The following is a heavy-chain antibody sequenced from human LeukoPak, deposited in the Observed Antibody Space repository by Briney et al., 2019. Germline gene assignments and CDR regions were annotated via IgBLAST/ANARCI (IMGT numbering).Heavy chain of an antibody. V-gene: IGHV4-39*07. CDR1: GGSISSSSYY. D-gene: IGHD1-26*01. J-gene: IGHJ5*02. CDR2: IYYSGST. Sequence: SETLSLTCTVSGGSISSSSYYWGWIRQPPGKGLEWIGSIYYSGSTYYNPSLKSRVTISVDTSKNQFSLKLSSVTAADTAVYYCAREHRAYSGSFPDFLGFDPWGQGTLVTVSS. CDR3: AREHRAYSGSFPDFLGFDP.